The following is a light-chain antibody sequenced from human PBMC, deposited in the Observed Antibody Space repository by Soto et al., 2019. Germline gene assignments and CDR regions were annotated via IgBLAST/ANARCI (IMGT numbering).Light chain of an antibody. CDR2: GAS. V-gene: IGKV3-20*01. Sequence: EIVLTQSPGTLSLSPGERATLSCRASQSVNRCYLAWYQQKPGQAPRLLIYGASSRATGIPDRFSGSGSGTDFTLTISRQADEDVVVYYCQYCGTSPCTFGQGTKVEIK. CDR3: QYCGTSPCT. J-gene: IGKJ2*02. CDR1: QSVNRCY.